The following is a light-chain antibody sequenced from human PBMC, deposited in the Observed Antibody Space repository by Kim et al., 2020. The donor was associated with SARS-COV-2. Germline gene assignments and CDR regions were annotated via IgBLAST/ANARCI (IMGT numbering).Light chain of an antibody. CDR3: QAWDSSTAV. V-gene: IGLV3-1*01. CDR1: KLGDKY. J-gene: IGLJ1*01. Sequence: SYELTQPPSVSVSPGQTASITCSGDKLGDKYACWYQQKPGQSPVLVIYQDSKRPSGIPERFSGSNSGNTATLTISGTQAMDDADYYCQAWDSSTAVFGTGTKVT. CDR2: QDS.